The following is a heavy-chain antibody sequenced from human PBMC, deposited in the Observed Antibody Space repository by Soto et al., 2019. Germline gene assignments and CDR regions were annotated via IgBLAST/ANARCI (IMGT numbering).Heavy chain of an antibody. CDR1: GFTFSSYG. Sequence: GGSLRLSCAASGFTFSSYGMHWVRQAPGKGLEWVAVIWYDGSNKYYADSVKGRFTISRDNSKNTLYLQMNSLRAEDTAVYYCAREETYDYIWGSYRPLPDYWGQGTLVTVSS. D-gene: IGHD3-16*02. CDR3: AREETYDYIWGSYRPLPDY. J-gene: IGHJ4*02. V-gene: IGHV3-33*01. CDR2: IWYDGSNK.